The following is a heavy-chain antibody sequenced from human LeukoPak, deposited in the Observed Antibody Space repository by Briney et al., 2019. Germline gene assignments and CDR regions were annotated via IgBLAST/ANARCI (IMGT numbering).Heavy chain of an antibody. Sequence: PGGSLRLSCAASGFTFSSYAMHWVRQAPGKGLEWVAVISYDGSDKYYADSVKGRFTISRDNSKNTLYLQMNSLRAEDTAVYYCARDQIPMVRGAMGYWGQGTLVTVSS. CDR2: ISYDGSDK. D-gene: IGHD3-10*01. CDR3: ARDQIPMVRGAMGY. J-gene: IGHJ4*02. CDR1: GFTFSSYA. V-gene: IGHV3-30-3*01.